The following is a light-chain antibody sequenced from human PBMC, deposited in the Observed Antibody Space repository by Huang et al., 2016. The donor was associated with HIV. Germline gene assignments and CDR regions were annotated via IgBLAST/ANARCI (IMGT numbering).Light chain of an antibody. J-gene: IGKJ3*01. CDR2: GAS. V-gene: IGKV3-15*01. Sequence: EIVMTQPPATLSVSPGERATLSCRASQSVTGNLAWYQHKPGQPPRLLIYGASTRAAGAAARFNASGSGTEFTLTINSLQSEDFAVYYCQQYNKWPRTFGPGTKVDVK. CDR3: QQYNKWPRT. CDR1: QSVTGN.